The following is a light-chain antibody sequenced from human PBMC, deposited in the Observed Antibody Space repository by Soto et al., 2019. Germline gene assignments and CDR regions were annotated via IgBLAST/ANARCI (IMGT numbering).Light chain of an antibody. CDR2: GAS. CDR3: QHYGSSPFT. Sequence: EIVLTQSPGTLSLSPGERATLSCRASQSVSSSSLAWYQQKPGHSPRLLIHGASSRATGIPDRFSGSGSGSDFTLTISRLEPEDFAVYYCQHYGSSPFTFGPGTKVDIK. J-gene: IGKJ3*01. V-gene: IGKV3-20*01. CDR1: QSVSSSS.